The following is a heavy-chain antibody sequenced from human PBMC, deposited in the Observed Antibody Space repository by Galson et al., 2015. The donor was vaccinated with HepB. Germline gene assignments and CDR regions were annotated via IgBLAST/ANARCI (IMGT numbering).Heavy chain of an antibody. CDR2: ISYDGSNK. CDR3: ARDFCSGGCCFFDY. Sequence: SLRLSCAASGFTFSSYGMHWVRQAPGKGLEWVAVISYDGSNKYYADSVKGRFTISRDNSKNTLYLQMNSLRAEDTAVYYCARDFCSGGCCFFDYWGQGTLVTVSS. V-gene: IGHV3-30*03. CDR1: GFTFSSYG. J-gene: IGHJ4*02. D-gene: IGHD2-15*01.